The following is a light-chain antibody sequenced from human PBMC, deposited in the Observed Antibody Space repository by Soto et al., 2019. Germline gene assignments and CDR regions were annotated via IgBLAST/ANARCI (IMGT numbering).Light chain of an antibody. CDR3: QQYVHWPPGA. V-gene: IGKV3-15*01. CDR1: QSLSSSY. Sequence: EIVLTQSPGTLSLSPGERATLSCRASQSLSSSYLAWYQQKPGQAPRLLIYDTSTRAAGIAARFSGSGSGTEFTLTISSLQSEDSAVYYCQQYVHWPPGAFGQGTTVEIK. CDR2: DTS. J-gene: IGKJ1*01.